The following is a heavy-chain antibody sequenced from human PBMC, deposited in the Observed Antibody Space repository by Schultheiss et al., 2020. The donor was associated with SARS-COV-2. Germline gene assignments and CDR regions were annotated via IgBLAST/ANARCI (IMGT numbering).Heavy chain of an antibody. CDR2: ISSSGSTI. V-gene: IGHV3-48*04. J-gene: IGHJ6*04. Sequence: GGSLRLSCAASGFTFSSYAMHWVRQAPGKGLEWVSYISSSGSTIYYADSVKGRFTISRDNAKNSLYLQMNSLRAEDTAVYYCASGSGYYYYGMDVWGKGTTVTVSS. D-gene: IGHD3-10*01. CDR1: GFTFSSYA. CDR3: ASGSGYYYYGMDV.